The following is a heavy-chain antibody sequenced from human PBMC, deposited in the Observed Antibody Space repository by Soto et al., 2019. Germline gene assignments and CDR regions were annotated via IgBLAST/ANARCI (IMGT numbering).Heavy chain of an antibody. V-gene: IGHV1-8*01. CDR2: MNPNSGNT. J-gene: IGHJ6*02. CDR3: AGVGASRHLYSCGMDV. Sequence: QVQLVQSGAEVKKPGASVKVSCKASGYTFTSYDINWVRQATGQGLEWMGWMNPNSGNTGYAQKFQGRVTMTRNTSTSTADMELSSLRSEATAVYYCAGVGASRHLYSCGMDVWGQGTTVTVSS. CDR1: GYTFTSYD. D-gene: IGHD3-16*01.